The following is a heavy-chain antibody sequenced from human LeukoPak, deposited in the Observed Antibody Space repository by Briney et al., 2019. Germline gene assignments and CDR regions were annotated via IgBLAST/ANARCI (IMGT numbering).Heavy chain of an antibody. D-gene: IGHD1-26*01. CDR1: GYTLTKLS. CDR3: TKDPNKVGATKGGFDY. CDR2: FDYDGGYT. J-gene: IGHJ4*02. Sequence: GGSVKVSCRVSGYTLTKLSMHWVRQAPGKGLEWMVGFDYDGGYTIYAQKFQGRFTMTEDTSTDTAYMELSSLRSEDTAVYYCTKDPNKVGATKGGFDYWGQGTLVIVSS. V-gene: IGHV1-24*01.